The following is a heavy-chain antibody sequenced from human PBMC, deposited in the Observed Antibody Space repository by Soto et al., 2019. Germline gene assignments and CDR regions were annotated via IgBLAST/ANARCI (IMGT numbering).Heavy chain of an antibody. J-gene: IGHJ4*02. D-gene: IGHD4-17*01. CDR1: GGSISSSSYY. V-gene: IGHV4-39*01. CDR3: ARGSGEQPHDY. CDR2: IYYSGST. Sequence: QLQLQESGPGLVKPSETLSLTCTVSGGSISSSSYYWGWIRQPPGKGLGWIGSIYYSGSTYYNPSLKSRVTISVDTSKNQFSLKLSSVTAADTAVYYCARGSGEQPHDYWGQGTLVTVSS.